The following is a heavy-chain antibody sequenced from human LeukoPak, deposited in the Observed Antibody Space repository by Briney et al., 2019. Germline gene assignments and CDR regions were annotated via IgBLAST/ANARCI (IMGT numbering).Heavy chain of an antibody. D-gene: IGHD1-7*01. Sequence: PGGSLRLSCAASGFTFSSYAMSWVRQAPGKGLEWVSAISGSGGSTYYADSVKGRFTISRDNSKNTLYLQMNSLRAEDTAIYYCAKDLGAGTTKYFDYWGQGTMVTASS. CDR1: GFTFSSYA. CDR3: AKDLGAGTTKYFDY. J-gene: IGHJ4*02. V-gene: IGHV3-23*01. CDR2: ISGSGGST.